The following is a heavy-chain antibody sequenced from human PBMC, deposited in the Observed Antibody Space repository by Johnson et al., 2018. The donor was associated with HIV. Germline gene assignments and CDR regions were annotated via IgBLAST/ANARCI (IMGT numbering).Heavy chain of an antibody. CDR2: ISYDGSNK. V-gene: IGHV3-30*03. Sequence: VQLVESGGGVVQPGRSLRLSCAASGFTFSSYGMHWVRQAPGKGLEWVAVISYDGSNKYYADSVKGRFTISRDNSKNTLYLQMNSLRAEDTAVYYCARDGRDLVTRGGFDVWGPGTVVTVSS. J-gene: IGHJ3*01. D-gene: IGHD5-18*01. CDR1: GFTFSSYG. CDR3: ARDGRDLVTRGGFDV.